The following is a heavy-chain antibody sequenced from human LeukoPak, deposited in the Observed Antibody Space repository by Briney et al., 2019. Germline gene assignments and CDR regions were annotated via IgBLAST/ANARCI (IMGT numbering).Heavy chain of an antibody. J-gene: IGHJ3*02. CDR1: GGSISSSSYY. V-gene: IGHV4-39*01. CDR2: IYYSGST. Sequence: PSETLSLTCTVSGGSISSSSYYWGWIRQPPGKGLEWIGSIYYSGSTYYNPSLKSRVTISVDTSKNQFSLKLSSVTAADTAVYYCARIGALAHDAFDIWGQGTMVTVSS. D-gene: IGHD3-10*01. CDR3: ARIGALAHDAFDI.